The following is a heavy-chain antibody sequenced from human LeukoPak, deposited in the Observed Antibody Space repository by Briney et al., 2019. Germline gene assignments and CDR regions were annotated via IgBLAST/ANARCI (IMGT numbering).Heavy chain of an antibody. Sequence: SETLSLTCTVSGGSIIIYYWGWIRQPPGMRLEWSGYISSAGSTNYNSSLKSRVTISVDTPNNRFSLNLHSVTAADTAVYYCVRHVGGTTYDHWGQGILVTVSS. J-gene: IGHJ4*02. D-gene: IGHD3-10*01. V-gene: IGHV4-59*08. CDR2: ISSAGST. CDR1: GGSIIIYY. CDR3: VRHVGGTTYDH.